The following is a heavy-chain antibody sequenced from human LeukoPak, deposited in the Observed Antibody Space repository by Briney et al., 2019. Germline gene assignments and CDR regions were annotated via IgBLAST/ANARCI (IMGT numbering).Heavy chain of an antibody. V-gene: IGHV4-38-2*01. J-gene: IGHJ6*03. Sequence: SETLSLTCAVSGYSISSGYYWGWIRQPPGKGLEWIGSIYHSGSTHYNPSLKSRVTISVDTSKNQFSLKLSSVTAADTAVYYCARAGSGSYYLSYYYMDVWGKGTTVTVSS. CDR3: ARAGSGSYYLSYYYMDV. CDR2: IYHSGST. CDR1: GYSISSGYY. D-gene: IGHD3-10*01.